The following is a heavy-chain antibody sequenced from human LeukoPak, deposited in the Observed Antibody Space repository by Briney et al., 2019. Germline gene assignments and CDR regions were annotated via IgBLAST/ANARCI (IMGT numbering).Heavy chain of an antibody. CDR1: GFTFSNYA. D-gene: IGHD3-9*01. J-gene: IGHJ4*02. CDR2: VSGRDDST. CDR3: GKWGDYDILTGYYDSDY. Sequence: GGSLRLSCAASGFTFSNYAMSWVRQAPGKGLEWVSAVSGRDDSTYYADSVKGRFTISRDNSKNTLYLQMNSLRAEDTAVYYCGKWGDYDILTGYYDSDYWGQGTLVTVSS. V-gene: IGHV3-23*01.